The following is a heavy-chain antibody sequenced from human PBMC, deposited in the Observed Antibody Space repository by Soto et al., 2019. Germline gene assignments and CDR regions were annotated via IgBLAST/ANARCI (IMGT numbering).Heavy chain of an antibody. V-gene: IGHV1-69*01. CDR3: ATPSDMTPGYYDGMDV. J-gene: IGHJ6*02. D-gene: IGHD4-17*01. CDR2: IIPFFETA. Sequence: QVQLVQSGAEVKKPGSSVKVSCTASGCTFSRNAIRWVRQAPGKGLEWMGGIIPFFETADYAQKFQGRVTLTAAESTSTAYMEPRSLRSGDTAVCYCATPSDMTPGYYDGMDVWGPGTTVTVSS. CDR1: GCTFSRNA.